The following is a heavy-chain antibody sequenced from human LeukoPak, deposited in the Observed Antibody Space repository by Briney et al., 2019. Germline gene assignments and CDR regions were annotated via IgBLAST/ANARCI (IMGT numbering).Heavy chain of an antibody. CDR2: ISSSSSTI. J-gene: IGHJ4*02. V-gene: IGHV3-48*01. D-gene: IGHD1-26*01. Sequence: GGSLRLSCAASGFTFSSYSMNWVRQAPGKGLEWVSYISSSSSTIYYADSVKGRFTISRDNAKNSLYLQMNSLRAEDTAVYYCTTAIVGATRWGQGTLVTVPS. CDR1: GFTFSSYS. CDR3: TTAIVGATR.